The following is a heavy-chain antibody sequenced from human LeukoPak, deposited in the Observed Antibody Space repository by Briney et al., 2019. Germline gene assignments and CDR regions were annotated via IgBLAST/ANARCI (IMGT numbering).Heavy chain of an antibody. V-gene: IGHV4-59*01. Sequence: SETLSLTCTVSGGSISSYYWSWIRQPPGKGLEWIGYIYYSGSSSYNPSLKSRVTISVDTSKNQFSLKLSSVTAADTAVYYCARPNRYDLYFDYWGQGTLVTVSS. CDR3: ARPNRYDLYFDY. CDR2: IYYSGSS. D-gene: IGHD5-12*01. J-gene: IGHJ4*02. CDR1: GGSISSYY.